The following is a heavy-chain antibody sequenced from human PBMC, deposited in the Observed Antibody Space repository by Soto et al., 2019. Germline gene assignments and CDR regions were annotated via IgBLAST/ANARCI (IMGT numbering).Heavy chain of an antibody. J-gene: IGHJ3*02. V-gene: IGHV5-51*01. CDR1: GYSFTRYW. CDR2: IYSGGSDT. CDR3: ARLLSAADDAFAI. D-gene: IGHD6-25*01. Sequence: PGEALKISCKGSGYSFTRYWIGWVRQMPGKGLEWRGIIYSGGSDTRCSPSFQGQVTISADKSISTAYLQWSSLKASDPAMYYCARLLSAADDAFAIWGQGTMVTVSS.